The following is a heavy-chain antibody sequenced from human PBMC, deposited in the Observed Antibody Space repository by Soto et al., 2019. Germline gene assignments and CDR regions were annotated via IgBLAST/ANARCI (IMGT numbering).Heavy chain of an antibody. V-gene: IGHV3-21*01. CDR2: ISSSSSYI. CDR1: GFTFSSYS. CDR3: ASTSSGVLRFLEWLFPI. D-gene: IGHD3-3*01. Sequence: GGSLRLSCAASGFTFSSYSMNWVRQAPGKGLEWVSSISSSSSYIYYADSVKGRFTISRDNAKNSLYLQMNSLRAEDTAVYYCASTSSGVLRFLEWLFPIWGQGTMVTVSS. J-gene: IGHJ3*02.